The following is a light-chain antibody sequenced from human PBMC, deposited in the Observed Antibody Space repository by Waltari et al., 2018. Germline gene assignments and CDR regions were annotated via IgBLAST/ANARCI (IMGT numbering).Light chain of an antibody. Sequence: SYELTQPPSVSVSPGHTARISCPGDSLLNQYAYWFRQRPGQAPVLMIYEDTKRPPGIPERVSGSTSGTTVTLTISAVQAEDEAVYYCQSAEFGATSYWVFGGGTKLTVL. J-gene: IGLJ3*02. CDR3: QSAEFGATSYWV. CDR2: EDT. V-gene: IGLV3-25*03. CDR1: SLLNQY.